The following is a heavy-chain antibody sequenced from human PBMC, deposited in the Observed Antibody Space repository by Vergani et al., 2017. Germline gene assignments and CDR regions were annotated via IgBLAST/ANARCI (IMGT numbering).Heavy chain of an antibody. J-gene: IGHJ4*02. CDR3: ARGRRRMVATGLCDY. D-gene: IGHD5-12*01. CDR1: GFTFSSYG. CDR2: ISYDGSNK. V-gene: IGHV3-30*03. Sequence: QVQLVESGGGVVQPGRSLRLSCAASGFTFSSYGMHWVRQAPGKGLEWVAVISYDGSNKYYADSVKGRFTISRDNSKNTLYLQMNSLRAEDTAVYYCARGRRRMVATGLCDYWGQGTLVTVSS.